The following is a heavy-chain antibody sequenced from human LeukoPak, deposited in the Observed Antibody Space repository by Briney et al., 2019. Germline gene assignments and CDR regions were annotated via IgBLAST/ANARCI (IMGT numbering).Heavy chain of an antibody. V-gene: IGHV4-59*11. CDR2: IYYSGST. J-gene: IGHJ3*02. CDR3: ARTRYTYYDFWSGYSNDAFDI. Sequence: SETLSLTCTVSGGSISSHYWSWIRQPPGKGLEWIGYIYYSGSTNYNPSLKSRVTISVDTSKNQFSLKLSSVTAADTAVYYCARTRYTYYDFWSGYSNDAFDIWGQGTKVTVSS. CDR1: GGSISSHY. D-gene: IGHD3-3*01.